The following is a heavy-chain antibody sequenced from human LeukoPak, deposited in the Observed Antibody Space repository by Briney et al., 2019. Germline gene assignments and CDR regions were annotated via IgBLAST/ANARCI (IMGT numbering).Heavy chain of an antibody. CDR2: INPNSGGT. Sequence: ASVKVSCKASGYTFTGYYMRWVRQAPGQGLEWMGWINPNSGGTNYAQKFQGRVTMTRDTSISTAYMELSRLRSDDTAVYYCAREGSTSITSGSYFNWFDPWGQGTLVTVSS. CDR1: GYTFTGYY. D-gene: IGHD1-26*01. CDR3: AREGSTSITSGSYFNWFDP. V-gene: IGHV1-2*02. J-gene: IGHJ5*02.